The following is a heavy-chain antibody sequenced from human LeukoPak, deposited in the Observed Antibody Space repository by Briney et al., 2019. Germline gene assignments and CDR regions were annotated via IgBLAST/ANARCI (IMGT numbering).Heavy chain of an antibody. V-gene: IGHV1-2*06. CDR2: INPNSGGT. CDR3: ARGFWSGYELSYWYFDL. Sequence: GASVKVSCKASGYTFTGYYMHWVRQAPGQGLEWMGRINPNSGGTNYEQKFQGRVTMTRDTSISTAYMELSRLRSDDTAAYYCARGFWSGYELSYWYFDLWGRGTLVTVSS. D-gene: IGHD3-3*01. J-gene: IGHJ2*01. CDR1: GYTFTGYY.